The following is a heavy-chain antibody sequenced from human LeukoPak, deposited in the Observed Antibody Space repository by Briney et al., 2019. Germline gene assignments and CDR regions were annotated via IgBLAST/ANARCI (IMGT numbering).Heavy chain of an antibody. J-gene: IGHJ6*03. CDR3: ARAEGATGTTSGNSRDYYYMDV. Sequence: ASVKVSCKASGYTFTGYYMHWVRQAPGQGLEWMGWINPNSGGTNYAQKFQGRVTMTRDTSISTAYMEPSRLRSDDTAVYYCARAEGATGTTSGNSRDYYYMDVWGKGTTVTVSS. V-gene: IGHV1-2*02. D-gene: IGHD1-1*01. CDR2: INPNSGGT. CDR1: GYTFTGYY.